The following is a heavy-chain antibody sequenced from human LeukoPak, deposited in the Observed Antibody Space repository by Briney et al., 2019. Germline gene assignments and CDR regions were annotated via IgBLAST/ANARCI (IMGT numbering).Heavy chain of an antibody. CDR2: IIPIFGTA. V-gene: IGHV1-69*13. CDR1: GGTFSSYA. J-gene: IGHJ6*03. Sequence: SVKVSCKASGGTFSSYAISWVRQAPGQGLEWMGRIIPIFGTANYAQKFQGRVAITADESTSTAYMELSSLRSEDTAVYYCARGGAPDIVVVPAAIPYYYYYMDVWGKGTTVTVSS. CDR3: ARGGAPDIVVVPAAIPYYYYYMDV. D-gene: IGHD2-2*01.